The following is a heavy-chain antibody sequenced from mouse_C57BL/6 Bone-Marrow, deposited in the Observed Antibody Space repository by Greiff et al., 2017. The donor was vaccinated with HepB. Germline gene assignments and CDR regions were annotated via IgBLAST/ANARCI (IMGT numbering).Heavy chain of an antibody. CDR2: IYPGDGDT. CDR3: ARYEVYARDY. V-gene: IGHV1-82*01. J-gene: IGHJ2*01. Sequence: QVQLQQSGPELVKPGASVKISCKASGYAFSSSWMNWVKQRPGKGLEWIGRIYPGDGDTNYNGKFKGKATLTADKSSSTAYMQLSSLTSEDSAVYFCARYEVYARDYWGQGTTLTVSS. D-gene: IGHD1-1*01. CDR1: GYAFSSSW.